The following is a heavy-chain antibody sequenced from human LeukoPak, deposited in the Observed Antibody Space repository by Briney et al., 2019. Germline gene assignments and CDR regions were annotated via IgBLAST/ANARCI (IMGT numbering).Heavy chain of an antibody. D-gene: IGHD2-2*01. CDR3: ARDLVVLGGDI. V-gene: IGHV1-69*04. J-gene: IGHJ3*02. CDR1: GGTFSSYA. Sequence: SVKVSCKASGGTFSSYAISWVRQAPGQGLEWMGRIIPILGIANYAQKFQGRVTITAEKSTSTAYMELSSLRSEDPAVYYCARDLVVLGGDIWGQGTMVTVSS. CDR2: IIPILGIA.